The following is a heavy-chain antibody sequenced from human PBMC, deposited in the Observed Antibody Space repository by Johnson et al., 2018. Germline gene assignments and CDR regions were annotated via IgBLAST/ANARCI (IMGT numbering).Heavy chain of an antibody. CDR1: GFTFGSNW. CDR3: ARDRPHNWFDP. CDR2: IDKDGKT. Sequence: VQLVQAGGGLVQPGRSLRLSCAASGFTFGSNWMHWVRQAPGKGLVWVSRIDKDGKTVYADSVKGRFTTSRDSAKNTLYLQMNSLRVEDTAVYYCARDRPHNWFDPWGQGTLVTVSS. J-gene: IGHJ5*02. V-gene: IGHV3-74*01.